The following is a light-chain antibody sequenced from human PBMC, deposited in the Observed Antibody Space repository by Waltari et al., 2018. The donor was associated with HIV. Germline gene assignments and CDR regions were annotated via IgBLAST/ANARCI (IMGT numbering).Light chain of an antibody. V-gene: IGKV1-39*01. CDR1: QAIGNY. J-gene: IGKJ2*01. CDR3: QQSYSTPPYT. CDR2: AAS. Sequence: DIQMTQSPSSPSASVGRRVTITCRASQAIGNYLHWYQQKPGKAPKVLIYAASSLESGVPPRFSGSGFGTDFTLTITTLQPEDFGTYYCQQSYSTPPYTFGPGTKLEI.